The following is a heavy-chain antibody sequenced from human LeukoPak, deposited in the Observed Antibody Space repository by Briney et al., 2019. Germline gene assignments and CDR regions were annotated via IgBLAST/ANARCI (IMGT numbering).Heavy chain of an antibody. V-gene: IGHV4-4*02. Sequence: PSETLSPTCAVSGDSVSYDNWWSWVRQPPGKGLEWIGETHHSGSSNYNPSLKSRVTVSVDKSKNQVSLSLTSVTAADTAVYYCARHHYFALAYWGQGTLVTVSS. CDR1: GDSVSYDNW. CDR3: ARHHYFALAY. D-gene: IGHD2-21*01. CDR2: THHSGSS. J-gene: IGHJ4*02.